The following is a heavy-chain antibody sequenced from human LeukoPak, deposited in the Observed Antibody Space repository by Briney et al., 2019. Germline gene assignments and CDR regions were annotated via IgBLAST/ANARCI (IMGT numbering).Heavy chain of an antibody. CDR3: ARGYYDSRGYYDFDY. Sequence: SVKVSCKASGGTFSSYAISWVRQAPGQGLEWMGGIIPIFGTANYAQKFQGRVTITTDESTSTAYMELSSLRSEDTAVYYCARGYYDSRGYYDFDYWGQGTLVTVSS. V-gene: IGHV1-69*05. D-gene: IGHD3-22*01. CDR2: IIPIFGTA. CDR1: GGTFSSYA. J-gene: IGHJ4*02.